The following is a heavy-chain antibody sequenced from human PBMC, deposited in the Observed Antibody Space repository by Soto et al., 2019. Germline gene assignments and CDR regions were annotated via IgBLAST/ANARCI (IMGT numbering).Heavy chain of an antibody. Sequence: ASVKVSCKASGYTFTSYDINWVRQATGQGLEWMGWMNPNSGNTGYAQKFQRRATMTRNTSISTAYMELSSLRSEDTAVYYCARAHSQYYDFWSGYVYYYYYYYMDVWGKGTTVTAP. CDR2: MNPNSGNT. D-gene: IGHD3-3*01. V-gene: IGHV1-8*01. CDR3: ARAHSQYYDFWSGYVYYYYYYYMDV. CDR1: GYTFTSYD. J-gene: IGHJ6*03.